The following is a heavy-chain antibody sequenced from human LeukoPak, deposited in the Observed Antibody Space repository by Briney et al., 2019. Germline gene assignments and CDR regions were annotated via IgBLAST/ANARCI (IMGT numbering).Heavy chain of an antibody. CDR3: ARDRRSWVGAMGD. D-gene: IGHD1-26*01. Sequence: GGSLRLSCAASGFTFSSYGMHWVRQAPGKGLEWVAVIWYDGSNKYYADSVKGRFTISRDNSKNTLYLQMNSLRAEDTAVYCCARDRRSWVGAMGDWGQGTLVTVSS. CDR2: IWYDGSNK. V-gene: IGHV3-33*01. J-gene: IGHJ4*02. CDR1: GFTFSSYG.